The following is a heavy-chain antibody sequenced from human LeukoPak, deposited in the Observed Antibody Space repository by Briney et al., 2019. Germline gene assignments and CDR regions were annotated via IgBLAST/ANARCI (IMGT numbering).Heavy chain of an antibody. CDR1: GFTVSSNY. CDR3: AINHCSSTSCYRVY. D-gene: IGHD2-2*01. Sequence: GSLRLSCAASGFTVSSNYMSWVRQAPGKGLEWVSVIYSGGSTYYADSVKGRFTISRDNSKNTLYLQMNSLRAEDTAVYYCAINHCSSTSCYRVYWGQGILVTVSS. J-gene: IGHJ4*02. V-gene: IGHV3-53*01. CDR2: IYSGGST.